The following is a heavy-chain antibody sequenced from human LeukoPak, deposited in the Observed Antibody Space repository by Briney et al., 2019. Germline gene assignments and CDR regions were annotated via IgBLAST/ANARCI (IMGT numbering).Heavy chain of an antibody. J-gene: IGHJ4*02. CDR3: ARVRTAMVSDY. CDR2: IYYSGST. CDR1: GGSISSYY. D-gene: IGHD5-18*01. Sequence: SETLSLTCTVSGGSISSYYWSWVRQPPGKGPEWIGYIYYSGSTNYHPSLKSRVTISVDTSKNQFSLKLSSVTAADTAVYYCARVRTAMVSDYWGQGTLVTVSS. V-gene: IGHV4-59*01.